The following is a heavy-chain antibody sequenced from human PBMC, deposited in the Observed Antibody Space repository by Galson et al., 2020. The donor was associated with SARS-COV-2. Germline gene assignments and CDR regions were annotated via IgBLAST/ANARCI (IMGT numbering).Heavy chain of an antibody. CDR2: VYYTGTT. Sequence: ASETLSLTCVSNDSLTYYYWSWIRQPPGKGLEWIGYVYYTGTTTYSPSLKSRVTMSVDTPKNQFTLNLTSVTAADTAVYYCARYFNSGNRAFNYWGQGILVTVSS. CDR3: ARYFNSGNRAFNY. J-gene: IGHJ4*02. CDR1: NDSLTYYY. D-gene: IGHD3-10*01. V-gene: IGHV4-59*01.